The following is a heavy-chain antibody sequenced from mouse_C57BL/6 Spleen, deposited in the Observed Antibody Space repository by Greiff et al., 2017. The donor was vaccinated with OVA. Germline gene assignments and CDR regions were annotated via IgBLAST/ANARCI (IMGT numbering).Heavy chain of an antibody. J-gene: IGHJ2*01. CDR1: GYAFSSSW. CDR2: FYPGDGDT. Sequence: QVQLKQSGPELVKPGASVKISCKASGYAFSSSWMNWVKQRPGRGLEWIGRFYPGDGDTNYNGKFKGKATLTADKSSSTAYMQLSNLASEDSAVYCRAVDYDGDFDYWGQGTTLTVSS. V-gene: IGHV1-82*01. D-gene: IGHD2-4*01. CDR3: AVDYDGDFDY.